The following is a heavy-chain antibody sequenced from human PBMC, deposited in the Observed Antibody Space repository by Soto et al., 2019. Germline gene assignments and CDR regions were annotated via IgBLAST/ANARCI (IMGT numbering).Heavy chain of an antibody. J-gene: IGHJ4*02. CDR1: GFTFSSYA. V-gene: IGHV3-30-3*01. CDR2: ISYDGSNK. CDR3: ATWSGYSPN. D-gene: IGHD5-18*01. Sequence: GGSLRLSCAASGFTFSSYAMHWVRQAPGKGLEWVAVISYDGSNKYYADSVKGRFTISRDNSKNTLYLQMNSLRAEDTAVYYCATWSGYSPNWGQGTLGTVSS.